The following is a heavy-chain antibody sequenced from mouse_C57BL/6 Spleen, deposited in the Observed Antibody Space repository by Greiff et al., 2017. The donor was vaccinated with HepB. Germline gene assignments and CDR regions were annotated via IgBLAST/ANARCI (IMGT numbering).Heavy chain of an antibody. V-gene: IGHV1-59*01. CDR1: GYTFTSYW. Sequence: VQLQQSGAELVRPGTSVKLSCKASGYTFTSYWMHWVKQRPGQGLEWIGVIDPSDSYTNYNQKFKGKATLTVDTSSSTAYMQLSSLTSEDSAVYDCARSRPGSSYSWLDYWGQGTLVTVSA. J-gene: IGHJ3*01. D-gene: IGHD1-1*01. CDR2: IDPSDSYT. CDR3: ARSRPGSSYSWLDY.